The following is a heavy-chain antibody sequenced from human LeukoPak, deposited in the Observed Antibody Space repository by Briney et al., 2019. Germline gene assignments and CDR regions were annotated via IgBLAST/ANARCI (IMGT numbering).Heavy chain of an antibody. CDR1: GFTFSIHA. J-gene: IGHJ6*02. CDR2: ITGSGGTT. Sequence: GGSLRLSCAASGFTFSIHAMNWVRQAPGKGLEWVSAITGSGGTTYYADSVKGRFTISRGNSKNTLYLQMNSLRAEDTAVYYCAKDMGSGWPDRKGNYYYYYGMDVWGQGTTVTVSS. V-gene: IGHV3-23*01. D-gene: IGHD6-19*01. CDR3: AKDMGSGWPDRKGNYYYYYGMDV.